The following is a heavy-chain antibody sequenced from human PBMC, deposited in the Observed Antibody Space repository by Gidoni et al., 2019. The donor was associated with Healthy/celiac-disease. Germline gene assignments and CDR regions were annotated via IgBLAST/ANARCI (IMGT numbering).Heavy chain of an antibody. Sequence: EVQLVESGGGLVQPGGALRLSCAASGLTFSSYDMHWGRQATGKGLEWVSAIGTAGDTYYPGYVKGRFTISRENAKNSLYLQMNSLRAGDTAVYYCARETTATGYFDLWGRGTLVTVSS. CDR1: GLTFSSYD. CDR3: ARETTATGYFDL. CDR2: IGTAGDT. V-gene: IGHV3-13*01. J-gene: IGHJ2*01. D-gene: IGHD4-17*01.